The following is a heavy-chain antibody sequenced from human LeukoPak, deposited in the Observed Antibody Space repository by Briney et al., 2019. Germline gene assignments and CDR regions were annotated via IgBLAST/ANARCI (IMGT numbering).Heavy chain of an antibody. CDR3: AIIAAAPDAFDI. D-gene: IGHD6-13*01. CDR2: IRYVGSNK. CDR1: GFTFSSYG. Sequence: TGGSLRLSCAASGFTFSSYGMHWVRQAPGKGLEWVAFIRYVGSNKYYADSVKGRFTISRDNSKNTLFLQMTSLRVEDTAVYYCAIIAAAPDAFDIWGQGTMVTVSS. V-gene: IGHV3-30*02. J-gene: IGHJ3*02.